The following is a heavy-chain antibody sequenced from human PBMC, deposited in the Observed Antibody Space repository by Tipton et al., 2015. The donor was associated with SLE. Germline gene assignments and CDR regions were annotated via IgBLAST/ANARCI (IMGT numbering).Heavy chain of an antibody. J-gene: IGHJ6*02. CDR2: IYYSGST. D-gene: IGHD6-6*01. CDR3: ASQQLGEGYYYYYGMDV. V-gene: IGHV4-39*07. Sequence: TLSLTCTVSGGSISVSSHYWGWIRQPPGKGLEWIGIIYYSGSTYYNPSLKSRVTMSVDTSKNQFSLKLSSVTAADTAVYYCASQQLGEGYYYYYGMDVWGQGTTVTVSS. CDR1: GGSISVSSHY.